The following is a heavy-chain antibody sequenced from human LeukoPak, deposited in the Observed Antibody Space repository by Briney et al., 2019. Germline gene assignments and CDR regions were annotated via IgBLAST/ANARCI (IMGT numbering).Heavy chain of an antibody. CDR3: AAADSSAALVN. V-gene: IGHV1-2*02. D-gene: IGHD3-22*01. CDR2: INPNSGGT. J-gene: IGHJ4*02. CDR1: GYTFTGYY. Sequence: GASVKVSCKASGYTFTGYYMHWVRQALGQGLEWMGWINPNSGGTNYGQKFQGRVTMTRDTFISTAYMELSRLRSDDTAVYYCAAADSSAALVNWGQGTLVTVSS.